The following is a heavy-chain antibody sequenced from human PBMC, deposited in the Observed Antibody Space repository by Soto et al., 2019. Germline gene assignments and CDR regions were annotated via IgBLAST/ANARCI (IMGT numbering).Heavy chain of an antibody. D-gene: IGHD3-22*01. Sequence: QVQMVESGGGVVQPGRSLRLSCAASGFTFSSYAMHWVRQAPGKGLEWVAVISYDGSNKYYADSVKGRFTISRDNSKNTLYLQMNSLRAEGTAVYYCARDLAMIVVAYAFDIWGQGTTVTVSS. CDR3: ARDLAMIVVAYAFDI. CDR2: ISYDGSNK. V-gene: IGHV3-30-3*01. J-gene: IGHJ3*02. CDR1: GFTFSSYA.